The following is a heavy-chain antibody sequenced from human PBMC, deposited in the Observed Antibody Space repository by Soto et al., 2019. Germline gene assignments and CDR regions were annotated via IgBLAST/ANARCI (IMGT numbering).Heavy chain of an antibody. CDR1: GYTFTSYG. V-gene: IGHV1-8*02. Sequence: GASVKVSCKASGYTFTSYGISWVRQAPGQGLEWMGWMNPNSGNTGYAQKFQGRVTMTRNTSISTAYMELSSLRSEDTAVYYCARGYGHSSSWYRYYYYYYMDVWGKGTTVTVSS. D-gene: IGHD6-13*01. CDR2: MNPNSGNT. CDR3: ARGYGHSSSWYRYYYYYYMDV. J-gene: IGHJ6*03.